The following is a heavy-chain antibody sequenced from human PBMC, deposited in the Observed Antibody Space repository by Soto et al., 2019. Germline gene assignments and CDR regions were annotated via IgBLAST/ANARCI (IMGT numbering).Heavy chain of an antibody. CDR1: GFTFSSYG. Sequence: QVRLAESGGSVVQPGRSRRLSCTTSGFTFSSYGMHWVRQAPGKGLEWVAVIWPDGSKEFYADSVKGRFSNSRDNSKKALYLQRNRLKVEDTAVYYSATGCIVVPPFDSWGRGTLVTVSP. J-gene: IGHJ5*01. D-gene: IGHD2-15*01. CDR3: ATGCIVVPPFDS. CDR2: IWPDGSKE. V-gene: IGHV3-33*03.